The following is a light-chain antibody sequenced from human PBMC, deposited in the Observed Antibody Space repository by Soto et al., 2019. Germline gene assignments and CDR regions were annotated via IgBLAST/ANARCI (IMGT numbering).Light chain of an antibody. J-gene: IGLJ2*01. V-gene: IGLV2-11*01. CDR1: STGVGGYKY. Sequence: QSALTQPRSVSGSPGQSVTISCTGTSTGVGGYKYVSWYQQQPGKAPKLLVYDVTERPSGVPERFSGSKSGNTASLTISGLQAEDEGHYYCCSYAGSYTLFLFGEGTKLTVL. CDR2: DVT. CDR3: CSYAGSYTLFL.